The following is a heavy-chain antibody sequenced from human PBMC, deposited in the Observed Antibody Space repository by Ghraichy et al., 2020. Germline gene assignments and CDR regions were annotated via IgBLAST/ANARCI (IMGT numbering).Heavy chain of an antibody. CDR1: GGSISNYY. D-gene: IGHD3-3*01. Sequence: SETLSLTCTVSGGSISNYYWGWTRQPPGKGLEWIGNIYHSGSTNYNPSLRSRVTISVDTSKNQFSLKLSSVTAADTAVYYCARDSGFWSPKDYFDHWCQGILVTVAS. J-gene: IGHJ4*02. CDR2: IYHSGST. CDR3: ARDSGFWSPKDYFDH. V-gene: IGHV4-59*01.